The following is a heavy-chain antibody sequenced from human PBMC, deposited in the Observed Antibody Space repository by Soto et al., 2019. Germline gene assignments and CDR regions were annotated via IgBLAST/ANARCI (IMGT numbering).Heavy chain of an antibody. J-gene: IGHJ5*02. CDR1: GGSISSYY. V-gene: IGHV4-59*01. CDR2: IYYSGST. Sequence: SETLSLTCTVSGGSISSYYWSWIRQPPGKGLEWIGYIYYSGSTNYNPSLKSRVTISVDTSKNQFSLKLSSVTAADTAVYYCARAPPGVKWFDPWGQGTLVTVS. CDR3: ARAPPGVKWFDP. D-gene: IGHD3-10*01.